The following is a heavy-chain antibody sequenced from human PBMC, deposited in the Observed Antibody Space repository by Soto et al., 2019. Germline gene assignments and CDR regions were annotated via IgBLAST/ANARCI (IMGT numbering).Heavy chain of an antibody. D-gene: IGHD3-9*01. V-gene: IGHV3-33*01. CDR2: IWYDGSNK. CDR3: ARDPTNYDILTGYYFY. CDR1: GFTFSSYG. J-gene: IGHJ4*02. Sequence: GGSLRLSCAASGFTFSSYGMHWVRQAPGKGLEWVAVIWYDGSNKYYADSVKGRFTISRDNSKNTLYLQMNSLRAEDTTVYYFARDPTNYDILTGYYFYWGQGTLVTVSS.